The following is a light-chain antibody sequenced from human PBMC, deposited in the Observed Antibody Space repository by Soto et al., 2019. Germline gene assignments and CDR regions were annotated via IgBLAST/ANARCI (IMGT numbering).Light chain of an antibody. J-gene: IGKJ1*01. Sequence: IHMTQFPSSLSSSLRDRVTVTFLASQDIRNDLGWYQQKPGKAPKLLIYKASNLESGVPSRFSGSGSGTEFTLTISSLQPDDFATYYCQQYKSYSRTFGQGTKVDIK. CDR1: QDIRND. CDR3: QQYKSYSRT. CDR2: KAS. V-gene: IGKV1-5*03.